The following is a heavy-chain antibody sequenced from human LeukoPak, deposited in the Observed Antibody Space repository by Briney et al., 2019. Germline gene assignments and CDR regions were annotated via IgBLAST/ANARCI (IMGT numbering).Heavy chain of an antibody. D-gene: IGHD5-18*01. V-gene: IGHV4-59*01. J-gene: IGHJ4*02. CDR3: ARVLGRGYSYGYSLGY. CDR2: FYYSGST. Sequence: SETLSLTCTVSGGSISSYYWSWIRQPPGKGLEWIGYFYYSGSTNYNPSLKSRVTISVDTSKNQFSLKLSSVTAADTAVYYCARVLGRGYSYGYSLGYWGQGTLVTVSS. CDR1: GGSISSYY.